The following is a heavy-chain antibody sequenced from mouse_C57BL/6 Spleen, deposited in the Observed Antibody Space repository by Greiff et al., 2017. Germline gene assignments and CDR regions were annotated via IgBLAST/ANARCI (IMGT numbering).Heavy chain of an antibody. D-gene: IGHD2-13*01. CDR1: GYSFTGYY. J-gene: IGHJ4*01. CDR3: ARGEGRKEGDYAMDY. V-gene: IGHV1-31*01. Sequence: VQLQQSGPELVKPGASVKISCKASGYSFTGYYMHWVKQSHGNILDWIGYIYPYNGVSSYNQKFKGKATLTVDKSSSTAYMELRSLTSEDSAVYDCARGEGRKEGDYAMDYWGQGTSVTVSS. CDR2: IYPYNGVS.